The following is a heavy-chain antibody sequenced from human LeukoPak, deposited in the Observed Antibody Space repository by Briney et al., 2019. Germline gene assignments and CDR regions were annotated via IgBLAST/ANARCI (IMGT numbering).Heavy chain of an antibody. V-gene: IGHV1-46*01. Sequence: ASVKVSCKASGYTFTSYYMHWVRQAPGQGLEWMGIINPSGGSTSYAQKFQGRVTMTRDTSTSTVYMELSSPRSEDTAVYYCARAKVVVVPAAMGPRNWFDPWGQGTLVTVSS. CDR2: INPSGGST. CDR1: GYTFTSYY. J-gene: IGHJ5*02. CDR3: ARAKVVVVPAAMGPRNWFDP. D-gene: IGHD2-2*01.